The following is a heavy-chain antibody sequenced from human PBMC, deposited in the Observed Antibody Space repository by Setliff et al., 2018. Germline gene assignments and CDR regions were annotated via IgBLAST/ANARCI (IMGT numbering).Heavy chain of an antibody. J-gene: IGHJ6*02. CDR3: ARDGVFYAMDF. CDR1: GDSFSDYY. V-gene: IGHV3-11*06. D-gene: IGHD3-10*01. Sequence: LSLTCAVYGDSFSDYYWSWIRQAPGKGLEWISYIGSTGVYTNYADSVKGRFTISRDNSRNTLYLQMNSLRTEDTAVYYCARDGVFYAMDFWGQGTTVTVSS. CDR2: IGSTGVYT.